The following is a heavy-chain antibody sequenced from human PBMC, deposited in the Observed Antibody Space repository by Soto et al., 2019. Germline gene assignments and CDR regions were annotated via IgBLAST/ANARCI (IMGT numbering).Heavy chain of an antibody. J-gene: IGHJ4*02. CDR3: AHAGDYDLLTFDH. CDR1: GFSLSTYHMG. CDR2: IYWDDEK. Sequence: QITLTESGPTLVRPPQTLTLTGDFSGFSLSTYHMGVAWTRQPPGKALAWLALIYWDDEKRYSPSLKDRLAISKDTSSNQVVLTITNIDPGDSATYFCAHAGDYDLLTFDHWGPGTLVTVSS. V-gene: IGHV2-5*02. D-gene: IGHD4-17*01.